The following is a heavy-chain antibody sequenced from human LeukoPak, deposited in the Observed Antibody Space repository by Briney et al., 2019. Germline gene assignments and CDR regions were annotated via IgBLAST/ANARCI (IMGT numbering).Heavy chain of an antibody. Sequence: SETLSLTCTVSGGSMSSSSYYWGWIRQPPGTGLKWIGNIYYTGSAYYNPSLKSRVTISVDTSRNQFSLKLSSVTAADTAVYYCARRSGYDSLDYWGQGTLVTVSS. CDR1: GGSMSSSSYY. D-gene: IGHD5-12*01. V-gene: IGHV4-39*01. CDR3: ARRSGYDSLDY. CDR2: IYYTGSA. J-gene: IGHJ4*02.